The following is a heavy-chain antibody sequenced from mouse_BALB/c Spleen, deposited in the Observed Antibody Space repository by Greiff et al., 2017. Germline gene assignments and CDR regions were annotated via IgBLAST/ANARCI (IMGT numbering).Heavy chain of an antibody. CDR2: IYPGNVNT. V-gene: IGHV1S56*01. J-gene: IGHJ3*01. Sequence: QVQLQQSGPELVKPGASVRISCKASGYTFTSYYIHWVKQRPGQGLEWIGWIYPGNVNTKYNEKFKGKATLTADKSSSTAYMQLSSLTSEDSAVYFCARSGSFTTATGTWFAYWGQGTLVTVSA. CDR1: GYTFTSYY. D-gene: IGHD1-2*01. CDR3: ARSGSFTTATGTWFAY.